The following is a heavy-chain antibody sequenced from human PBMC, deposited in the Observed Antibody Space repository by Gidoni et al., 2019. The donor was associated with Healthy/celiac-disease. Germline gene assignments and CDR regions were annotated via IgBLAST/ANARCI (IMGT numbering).Heavy chain of an antibody. CDR1: GFPFSSYA. D-gene: IGHD3-10*01. V-gene: IGHV3-64D*06. Sequence: EVQLVESGGGLVQPGGSLRLSCSASGFPFSSYAMHWVRQAPGKGLEYVSAISSNGGSTYYADSVKGRLTISRDNSKNTLYLQMSSLRAEDTAVYYCVKAPVLLWFGEDGMDVWGQGTTVTASS. J-gene: IGHJ6*02. CDR3: VKAPVLLWFGEDGMDV. CDR2: ISSNGGST.